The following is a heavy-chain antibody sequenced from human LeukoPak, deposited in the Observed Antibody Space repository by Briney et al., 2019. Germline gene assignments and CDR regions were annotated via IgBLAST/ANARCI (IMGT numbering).Heavy chain of an antibody. CDR1: GFTVSSNY. Sequence: GGSLRLSCAASGFTVSSNYMSWVRQAPGKGLEWVSVIYSGGSTYYADSVKGRFTISRDNSKNTLYLQMNSLRAEDTAVYYCARENWGIVGGRAFDIWGQGIMVTVSS. D-gene: IGHD1-26*01. CDR2: IYSGGST. V-gene: IGHV3-53*01. J-gene: IGHJ3*02. CDR3: ARENWGIVGGRAFDI.